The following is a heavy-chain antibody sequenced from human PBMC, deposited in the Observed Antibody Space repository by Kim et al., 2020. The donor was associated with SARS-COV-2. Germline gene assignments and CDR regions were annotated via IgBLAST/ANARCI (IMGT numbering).Heavy chain of an antibody. CDR2: MNPNSGNT. CDR1: GYTFTSYD. J-gene: IGHJ4*02. Sequence: ASVNVSCKASGYTFTSYDINWVRQATGQGLEWMGWMNPNSGNTGYAQKFQGRVTMTRNTSISTAYMELSSLRSEDTAVYYCARGGKESRDVLMITFGGVIVYYFDYWGKGTLVTVSS. CDR3: ARGGKESRDVLMITFGGVIVYYFDY. V-gene: IGHV1-8*01. D-gene: IGHD3-16*02.